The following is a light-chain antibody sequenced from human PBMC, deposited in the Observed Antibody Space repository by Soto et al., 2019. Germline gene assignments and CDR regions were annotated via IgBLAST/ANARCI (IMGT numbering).Light chain of an antibody. Sequence: QSALTQPASVSGSPGQSITISCTGTSSDVGGYNYVSCYQHHPGKAPKLMIYDVSNRPSGVSNRFSGSKSGNTASLTISGLQAEDEADYFCSSYTCSSTPRVFGTGTKLTVL. CDR2: DVS. V-gene: IGLV2-14*03. J-gene: IGLJ1*01. CDR3: SSYTCSSTPRV. CDR1: SSDVGGYNY.